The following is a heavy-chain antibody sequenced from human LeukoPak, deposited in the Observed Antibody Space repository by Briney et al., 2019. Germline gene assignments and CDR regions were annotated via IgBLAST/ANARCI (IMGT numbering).Heavy chain of an antibody. CDR1: GFTFSSYW. Sequence: GGSLRLSCAASGFTFSSYWMTWVRQAPGKRLEWVANIKPDGSEEYYVDSVKGRSTISRVNAKNSLYLQMNSLRAEDTAVYYCVRASRELLRDYWGQGTLVTVSS. J-gene: IGHJ4*02. D-gene: IGHD1-26*01. CDR2: IKPDGSEE. CDR3: VRASRELLRDY. V-gene: IGHV3-7*01.